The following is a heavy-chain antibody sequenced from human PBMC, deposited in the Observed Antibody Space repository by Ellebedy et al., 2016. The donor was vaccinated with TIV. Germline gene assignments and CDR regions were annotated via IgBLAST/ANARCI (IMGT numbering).Heavy chain of an antibody. CDR2: ISGSGGST. CDR1: GFTFSGYA. CDR3: VRDRNYPNDVFDL. J-gene: IGHJ3*01. V-gene: IGHV3-23*01. D-gene: IGHD5-24*01. Sequence: GESLKISXAASGFTFSGYAMSWVRQAPGKGLEWVSSISGSGGSTYSAHSVKGRFTISRDNSRGTVSLQMNSLRAEDTAPYYCVRDRNYPNDVFDLWGQGTVVTVSS.